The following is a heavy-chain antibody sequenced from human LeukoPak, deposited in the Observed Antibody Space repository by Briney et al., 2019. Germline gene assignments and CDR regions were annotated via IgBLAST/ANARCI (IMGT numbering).Heavy chain of an antibody. CDR1: GFTFDDYT. J-gene: IGHJ4*02. CDR3: AKDGRYDILTGFVVRPYYFDY. D-gene: IGHD3-9*01. CDR2: ISWDGGST. Sequence: PGGSLRLSCAASGFTFDDYTMHWVRQAPGKGLEWVSLISWDGGSTYYADSVKGRFTISRDNSKNSLYLQMNSLRTEDTALYYCAKDGRYDILTGFVVRPYYFDYWGQGTLVTVSS. V-gene: IGHV3-43*01.